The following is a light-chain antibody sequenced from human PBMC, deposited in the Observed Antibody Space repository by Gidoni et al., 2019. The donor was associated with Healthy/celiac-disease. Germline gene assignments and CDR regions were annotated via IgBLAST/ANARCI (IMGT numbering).Light chain of an antibody. CDR2: AAS. J-gene: IGKJ4*01. V-gene: IGKV1-39*01. Sequence: DIQMTQSPSSLSASVGDRVTITCRASQSISSYLNWYQQKPGKAPKLLIYAASSLQSGVPARFSGSGSGTDFSSTISSLQHEDFATYYCQQSYSTWGIFGGGTKVEIK. CDR3: QQSYSTWGI. CDR1: QSISSY.